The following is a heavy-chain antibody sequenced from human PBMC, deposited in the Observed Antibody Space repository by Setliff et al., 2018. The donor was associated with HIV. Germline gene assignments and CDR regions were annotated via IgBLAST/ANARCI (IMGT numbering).Heavy chain of an antibody. CDR3: ARLAYSSAWPDY. J-gene: IGHJ4*02. CDR1: GDSIDSPHC. Sequence: SETLSLTCTVSGDSIDSPHCWSWVRQSLEKGLEWIGEVCQRGSTNYNPSLKSRVTISVDRSKMQFSLELKSVTAADTAMYYCARLAYSSAWPDYWGQGTLVTVSS. V-gene: IGHV4-4*02. D-gene: IGHD6-25*01. CDR2: VCQRGST.